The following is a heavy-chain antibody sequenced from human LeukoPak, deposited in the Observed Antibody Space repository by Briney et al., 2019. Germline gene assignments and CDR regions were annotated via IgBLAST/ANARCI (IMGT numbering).Heavy chain of an antibody. Sequence: SETLSLTCIVSGGSISSSSYYWGWIRQPPGKGLEWIGSIYYSGSTYYNPSLKSRVTISVDTSKNQFSLKLSSVTAADTAVYYCARESYYGSGKRFDPWGQGTLVTVSS. J-gene: IGHJ5*02. D-gene: IGHD3-10*01. CDR1: GGSISSSSYY. CDR2: IYYSGST. V-gene: IGHV4-39*07. CDR3: ARESYYGSGKRFDP.